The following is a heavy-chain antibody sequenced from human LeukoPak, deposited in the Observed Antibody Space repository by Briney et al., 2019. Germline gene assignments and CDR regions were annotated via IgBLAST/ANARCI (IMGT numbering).Heavy chain of an antibody. CDR1: GFTFSSYG. D-gene: IGHD2-2*01. J-gene: IGHJ6*02. Sequence: PGGSLRLSCAASGFTFSSYGMHWVRQAPGKGLEWVAGIWYDGSNKYYADPVKGRFTISRDNSKNTLYLQMNSLRAEDTAVYYCARERLPAHYYYYGMDVWGRGTTVTVSS. V-gene: IGHV3-33*01. CDR2: IWYDGSNK. CDR3: ARERLPAHYYYYGMDV.